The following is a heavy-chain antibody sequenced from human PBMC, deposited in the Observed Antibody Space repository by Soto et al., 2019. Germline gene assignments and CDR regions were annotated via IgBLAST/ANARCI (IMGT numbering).Heavy chain of an antibody. CDR3: ARDRFTIFGRNYYYGMDV. J-gene: IGHJ6*02. Sequence: GGSLRLSCAASGFTVSSNYMSWVRQAPGKGLEWVSVIYSGGSTHYADSVKGRFTISRDNSKNTLYLQMNSLRAEDTAVHYCARDRFTIFGRNYYYGMDVWGQGTTVTVSS. CDR2: IYSGGST. D-gene: IGHD3-3*01. CDR1: GFTVSSNY. V-gene: IGHV3-53*01.